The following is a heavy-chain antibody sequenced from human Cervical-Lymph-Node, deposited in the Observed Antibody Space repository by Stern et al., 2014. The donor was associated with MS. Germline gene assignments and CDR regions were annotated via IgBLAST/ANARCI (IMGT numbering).Heavy chain of an antibody. V-gene: IGHV4-59*11. D-gene: IGHD2/OR15-2a*01. CDR1: GGPPPPPP. Sequence: QVQLVQSGPGLVKPSETLSLTCTVSGGPPPPPPPPWLRQPPGKGLEWIGYIYYSGSTNYNPSLKSRVTISVDTSKNQFSLKLSSVTAADTAVYYCARDKGMFFLWGQGTLVTVSS. CDR2: IYYSGST. J-gene: IGHJ4*01. CDR3: ARDKGMFFL.